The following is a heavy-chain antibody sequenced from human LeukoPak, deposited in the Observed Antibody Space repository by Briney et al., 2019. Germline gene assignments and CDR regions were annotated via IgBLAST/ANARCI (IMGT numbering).Heavy chain of an antibody. D-gene: IGHD6-13*01. CDR3: ARSSSWYWFDP. V-gene: IGHV4-59*01. J-gene: IGHJ5*02. CDR2: IIYSGST. Sequence: SETLSLTCTVSGGSINNYYWSWIRQPPGKGLEWIGYIIYSGSTNYNPSLKSRVTISVDTSKNQFSLKLSSVTAADTAVYYCARSSSWYWFDPWGQGTLVTVSS. CDR1: GGSINNYY.